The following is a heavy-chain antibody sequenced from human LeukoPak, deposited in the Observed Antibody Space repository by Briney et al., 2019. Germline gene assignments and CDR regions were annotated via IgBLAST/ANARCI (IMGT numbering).Heavy chain of an antibody. D-gene: IGHD7-27*01. CDR1: GYSFTSYW. J-gene: IGHJ4*02. Sequence: GESLKISCKGSGYSFTSYWIGWVRQMPGKGLEWMGLIYPGDSDTRYSPSFQGQVTMSADKSISTAYLQWRSLKASDTAMYYCARRYSWGGFDYWGQGTLVTVSS. CDR3: ARRYSWGGFDY. V-gene: IGHV5-51*03. CDR2: IYPGDSDT.